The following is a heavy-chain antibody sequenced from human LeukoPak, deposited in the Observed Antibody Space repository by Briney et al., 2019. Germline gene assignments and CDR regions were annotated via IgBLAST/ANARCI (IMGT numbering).Heavy chain of an antibody. V-gene: IGHV3-7*04. CDR2: IKQDGSEK. CDR3: ARDGYSNGSGAD. J-gene: IGHJ4*02. CDR1: GFPLSSYW. D-gene: IGHD6-19*01. Sequence: GGSLRLSCAVSGFPLSSYWMRWVRQAPGKGLVWVANIKQDGSEKYYVDSVKGRFTISRDNAKNSLYLQMHSLRVEGTAVYYGARDGYSNGSGADWGQGTLVIVSS.